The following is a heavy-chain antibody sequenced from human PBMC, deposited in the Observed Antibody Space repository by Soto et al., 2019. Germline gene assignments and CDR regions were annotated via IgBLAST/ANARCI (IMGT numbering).Heavy chain of an antibody. CDR3: ARHYYDSSGYYPYYYYGMDV. CDR2: IYHSGST. D-gene: IGHD3-22*01. J-gene: IGHJ6*02. CDR1: GGSISSGGYS. Sequence: PSETLSLTCAVSGGSISSGGYSWSWIRQPPGKGLEWIGYIYHSGSTYYNPSLKSRVTISEDKSKNQFSLKLSSVTAADTAVYYCARHYYDSSGYYPYYYYGMDVWGQGTTVTVSS. V-gene: IGHV4-30-2*01.